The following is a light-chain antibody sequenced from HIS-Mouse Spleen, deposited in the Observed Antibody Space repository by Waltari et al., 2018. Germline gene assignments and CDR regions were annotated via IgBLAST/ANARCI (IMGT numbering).Light chain of an antibody. CDR2: KAS. CDR3: QQYNSYWT. Sequence: DIQMTQSPSTLSASVGDRATITCRASQSISSWLAWYQQKPGKAPKLLIYKASSLESGVPSRFGGSGSGKEFTLSISSLQPDDFATCYGQQYNSYWTFGQGTKVEIK. J-gene: IGKJ1*01. V-gene: IGKV1-5*03. CDR1: QSISSW.